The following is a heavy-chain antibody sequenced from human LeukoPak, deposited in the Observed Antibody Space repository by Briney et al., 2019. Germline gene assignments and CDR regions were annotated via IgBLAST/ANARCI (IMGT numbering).Heavy chain of an antibody. V-gene: IGHV3-74*01. J-gene: IGHJ3*02. CDR3: VRDPHNYDRSGYQDAFDI. CDR2: IENDGSST. D-gene: IGHD3-22*01. CDR1: GFTFRFFL. Sequence: GGALRLFFAASGFTFRFFLVHWGRPAPGKGVVLGLRIENDGSSTSYADSVKGRFTISRDNAKNTLYLQMNSLRAEDTAVYYCVRDPHNYDRSGYQDAFDIWGQGTMVTVSS.